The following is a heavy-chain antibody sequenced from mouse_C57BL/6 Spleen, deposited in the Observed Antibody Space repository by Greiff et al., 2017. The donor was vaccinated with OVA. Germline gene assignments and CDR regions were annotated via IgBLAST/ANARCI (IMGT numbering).Heavy chain of an antibody. CDR2: ILPGSGST. CDR3: ARRYGSSYWYFDV. V-gene: IGHV1-9*01. J-gene: IGHJ1*03. Sequence: VQLQQSGAELMKPGASVKLSCKATGYTFTGYWIEWVKQRPGHGLEWIGEILPGSGSTNYNEKFKGKATFTADTSSNTAYMKLSSLTTEDSAIDYCARRYGSSYWYFDVWGTGTTVTVSS. D-gene: IGHD1-1*01. CDR1: GYTFTGYW.